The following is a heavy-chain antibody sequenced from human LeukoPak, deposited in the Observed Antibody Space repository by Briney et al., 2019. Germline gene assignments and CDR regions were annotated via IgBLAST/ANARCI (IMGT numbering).Heavy chain of an antibody. V-gene: IGHV3-30*02. CDR2: IQYDGSNE. CDR1: GFTFSSYG. Sequence: GGSLRLSCAASGFTFSSYGMHWFRQAPGKGLEGVADIQYDGSNEQFADSVKGRFSISRDSSKNILYLQVNSLRAEDTAVYYCAKDRCSNGIGCYYYYMDVWGKGTTVTISS. D-gene: IGHD2-8*01. CDR3: AKDRCSNGIGCYYYYMDV. J-gene: IGHJ6*03.